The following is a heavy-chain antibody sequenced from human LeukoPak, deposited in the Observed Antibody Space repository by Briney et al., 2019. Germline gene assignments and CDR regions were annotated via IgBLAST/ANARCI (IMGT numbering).Heavy chain of an antibody. CDR1: GFTFSNAW. CDR3: TTPLYGDYVFRY. J-gene: IGHJ4*02. V-gene: IGHV3-15*01. Sequence: GGSLRLSCAASGFTFSNAWMSWVRQAPGKGLEWVGRIKSKTDGGTTDYAAPVKGRFTISRDDSKNTLYLQMNSLKTEDTAVYYCTTPLYGDYVFRYWGQGTLVTISS. CDR2: IKSKTDGGTT. D-gene: IGHD4-17*01.